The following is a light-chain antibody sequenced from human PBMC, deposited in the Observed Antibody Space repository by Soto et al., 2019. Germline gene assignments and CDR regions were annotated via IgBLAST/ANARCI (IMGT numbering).Light chain of an antibody. V-gene: IGKV3-15*01. Sequence: EIVMTQSPATLSVSPGERATLSCRASQSVSGNLAWYQQKPGQAPRLLIYGASTRATGIPGKFSGSGSGTEFTLTISSLQSEDFAVYYCQQYNNWPRTFGQGTKVEI. CDR3: QQYNNWPRT. CDR1: QSVSGN. CDR2: GAS. J-gene: IGKJ1*01.